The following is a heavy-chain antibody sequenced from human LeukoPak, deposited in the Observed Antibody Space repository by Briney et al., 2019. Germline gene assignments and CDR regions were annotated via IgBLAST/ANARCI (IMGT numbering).Heavy chain of an antibody. CDR2: FSASDGSR. D-gene: IGHD4-23*01. V-gene: IGHV3-23*01. CDR3: AKNIGGFDY. J-gene: IGHJ4*02. Sequence: GGSLRLSCAASGSTVSSNYMSWVRQAPGEGLEWVSGFSASDGSRYYADSVKGRFTISRDNSKNTLYLQMNSLRAEDTAVYYCAKNIGGFDYWGQGTLVTVSS. CDR1: GSTVSSNY.